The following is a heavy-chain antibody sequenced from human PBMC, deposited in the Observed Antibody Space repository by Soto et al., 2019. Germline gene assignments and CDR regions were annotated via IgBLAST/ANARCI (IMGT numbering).Heavy chain of an antibody. CDR2: INSDGSST. CDR1: GSTFSNDW. V-gene: IGHV3-74*01. J-gene: IGHJ6*02. Sequence: EVQLVESGGGLLQPGGSLRLSCAVSGSTFSNDWMHWVRQAPGKGLVWVSHINSDGSSTNYADFVKGRFTIARDNAKNTVYMQMNSVRAEDTAVYYCARDRSYSLDVWGQGTTVTVSS. CDR3: ARDRSYSLDV.